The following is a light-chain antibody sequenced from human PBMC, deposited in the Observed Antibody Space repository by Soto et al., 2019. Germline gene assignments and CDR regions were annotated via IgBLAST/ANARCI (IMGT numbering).Light chain of an antibody. Sequence: QSVLTQPASVSGSPGQSITISCTGTSSDVGSYNLVSWYQQHPGKAPKLMIYEDNKRPSGVSNRFSGSKSGNTASLTISGLQAEDEADYYCCSYAGSSTYVVFGGGTKVTVL. CDR3: CSYAGSSTYVV. J-gene: IGLJ2*01. CDR1: SSDVGSYNL. CDR2: EDN. V-gene: IGLV2-23*01.